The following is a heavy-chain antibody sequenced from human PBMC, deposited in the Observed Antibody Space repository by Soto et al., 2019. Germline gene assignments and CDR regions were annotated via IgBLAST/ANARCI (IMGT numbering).Heavy chain of an antibody. CDR3: ARILTYRPRIYYYGMDV. D-gene: IGHD2-15*01. Sequence: QVQLVQSGAEVKKPGSSVKVSCKASGGTFSSHAISWVRQAPGQGLEWMGGIIPIFGTANYAQKFQGRVTITADESTSTGYMELSSLRSEDTAVYYCARILTYRPRIYYYGMDVWGQGTTVTVCS. J-gene: IGHJ6*02. CDR2: IIPIFGTA. CDR1: GGTFSSHA. V-gene: IGHV1-69*01.